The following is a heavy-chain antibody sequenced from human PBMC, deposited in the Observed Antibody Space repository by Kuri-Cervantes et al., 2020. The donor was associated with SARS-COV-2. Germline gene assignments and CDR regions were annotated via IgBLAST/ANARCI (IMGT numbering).Heavy chain of an antibody. CDR3: ARDGRYGELNWFDP. CDR1: GFTFSGHW. V-gene: IGHV3-21*01. D-gene: IGHD4-17*01. Sequence: GGSLRLSCAASGFTFSGHWIHWVRQAPGKGLEWVSSISSSSSYIYYADSVKGRFTISRDNAKNSLYLQMNSLRAEDTAVYYCARDGRYGELNWFDPWGQGTLVTVSS. CDR2: ISSSSSYI. J-gene: IGHJ5*02.